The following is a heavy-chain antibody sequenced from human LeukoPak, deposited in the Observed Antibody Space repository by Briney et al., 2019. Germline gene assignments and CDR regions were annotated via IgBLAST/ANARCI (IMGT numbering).Heavy chain of an antibody. D-gene: IGHD4-17*01. Sequence: GGSLRLSCAASGFTFDTYSMNWVRQTPGRGLEWVSVINRSSGTIHYADSVKGRFTISRDNSKNTLYLQMNSLRAEDTAVYYCARDLGPYGDPQQVFDYWGQGTLVTVSS. V-gene: IGHV3-23*01. CDR1: GFTFDTYS. CDR2: INRSSGTI. CDR3: ARDLGPYGDPQQVFDY. J-gene: IGHJ4*02.